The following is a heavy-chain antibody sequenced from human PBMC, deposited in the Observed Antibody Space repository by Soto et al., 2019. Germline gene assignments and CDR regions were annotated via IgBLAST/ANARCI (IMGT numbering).Heavy chain of an antibody. D-gene: IGHD3-22*01. J-gene: IGHJ3*02. Sequence: ASVKVSCKASGYTFTSYGISWVRQAPGQGLEWMGWISAYNGNTNYAQKLQGRVTMTTDTSTSTAYMELRSLRSDDTAVYYCARTNYYDSSGYSPGGALDIWGQGTMVTVSS. V-gene: IGHV1-18*04. CDR2: ISAYNGNT. CDR1: GYTFTSYG. CDR3: ARTNYYDSSGYSPGGALDI.